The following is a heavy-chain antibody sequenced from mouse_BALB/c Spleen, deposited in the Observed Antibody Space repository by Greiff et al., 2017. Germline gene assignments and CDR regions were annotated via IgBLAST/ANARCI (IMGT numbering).Heavy chain of an antibody. Sequence: EVKLMESGGGLVKPGGSLKLSCAASGFTFSSYTMSWVRQTPEKRLEWVATISSGGSYTYYPDSVKGRFTISRDNAKNTLYLQMSSLKSEDTAMYYCTRENRYDGYYFDYWGQGTTLTVSS. CDR2: ISSGGSYT. CDR3: TRENRYDGYYFDY. V-gene: IGHV5-6-4*01. CDR1: GFTFSSYT. J-gene: IGHJ2*01. D-gene: IGHD2-14*01.